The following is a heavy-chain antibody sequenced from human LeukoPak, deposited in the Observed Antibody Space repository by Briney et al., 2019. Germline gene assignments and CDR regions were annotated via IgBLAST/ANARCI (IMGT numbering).Heavy chain of an antibody. CDR1: GYTFTSYG. CDR2: ISAHNGNT. CDR3: ARVVESFRYGSGSLDY. J-gene: IGHJ4*02. D-gene: IGHD3-10*01. V-gene: IGHV1-18*01. Sequence: RASVKVSCKASGYTFTSYGISWVRQAPGQGLEWMGWISAHNGNTNYAQKLQGRVTMTTDTSTSTAYMELRSLRSDDTAVYYCARVVESFRYGSGSLDYWGQGTLVTVSS.